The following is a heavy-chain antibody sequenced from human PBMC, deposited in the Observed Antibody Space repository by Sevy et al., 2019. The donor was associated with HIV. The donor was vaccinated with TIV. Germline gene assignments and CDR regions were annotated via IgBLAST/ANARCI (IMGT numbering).Heavy chain of an antibody. CDR1: GFTFSSYA. CDR3: AKEYDFWSSYPNNWFDP. CDR2: ISGSGGST. D-gene: IGHD3-3*01. J-gene: IGHJ5*02. V-gene: IGHV3-23*01. Sequence: GGSLRLSCAASGFTFSSYAMSWVRQAPGKGLEWVSAISGSGGSTYYADSVKGRFTISRDNSKNTLYLQMNSLRAEDKAVYYGAKEYDFWSSYPNNWFDPWGQGTLVTVSS.